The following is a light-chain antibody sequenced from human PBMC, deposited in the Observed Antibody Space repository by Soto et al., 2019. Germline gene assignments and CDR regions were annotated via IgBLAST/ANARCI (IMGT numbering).Light chain of an antibody. J-gene: IGKJ4*01. CDR3: MQALQTPLT. CDR2: LGS. CDR1: QSLLHSNGYNY. Sequence: DIVMTQSPLSLPVTPGEPASISCRSSQSLLHSNGYNYLDWYLQKPGQSPQLLIYLGSNRASGVPDRFSGSGAGTDVTLKISRVEAEEVGGYYCMQALQTPLTFGGGTKVEIK. V-gene: IGKV2-28*01.